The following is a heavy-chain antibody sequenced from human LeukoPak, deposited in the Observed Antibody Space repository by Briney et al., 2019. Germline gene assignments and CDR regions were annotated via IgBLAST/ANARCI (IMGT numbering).Heavy chain of an antibody. CDR1: GYTLTELS. V-gene: IGHV1-24*01. D-gene: IGHD1-26*01. Sequence: ASVKVSCKVSGYTLTELSMHWVRQAPGKGLEWMGGFDPEDGETIYAQKFQGRVTMTEDTSTSTAYMELSSLRSEDTAVYYCARDAWEPNYYYYGMDVWGQGTTVTVSS. CDR3: ARDAWEPNYYYYGMDV. J-gene: IGHJ6*02. CDR2: FDPEDGET.